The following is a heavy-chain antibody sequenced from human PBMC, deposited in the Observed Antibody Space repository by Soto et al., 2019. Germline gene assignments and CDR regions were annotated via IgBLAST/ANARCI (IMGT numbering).Heavy chain of an antibody. CDR2: IIPIFGTA. J-gene: IGHJ6*02. V-gene: IGHV1-69*06. Sequence: QVQLVQSGAEVKKPGSSVKVSCKASGGTFSSYAISWVRQAPGQGLEWMGGIIPIFGTANYAQQFQGRVPITADNSTSTAYMELSSLRSEDTAVYYCASRIAVAGTPRYYYGMDVWGQGTTVTVSS. CDR3: ASRIAVAGTPRYYYGMDV. CDR1: GGTFSSYA. D-gene: IGHD6-19*01.